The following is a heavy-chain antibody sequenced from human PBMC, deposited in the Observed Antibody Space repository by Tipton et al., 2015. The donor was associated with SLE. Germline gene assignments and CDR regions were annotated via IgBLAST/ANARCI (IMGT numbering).Heavy chain of an antibody. CDR3: ARGSGVTDFDY. CDR1: GGSITNHY. J-gene: IGHJ4*02. D-gene: IGHD2-21*02. CDR2: IHYSGTT. V-gene: IGHV4-59*11. Sequence: TLSLTCTVSGGSITNHYWNWIRQPPGKGLEWIGYIHYSGTTHDNPSLKSRVTISVDTSKNQFSLKLTSVTAADTAVYYCARGSGVTDFDYWGQGALVTVSS.